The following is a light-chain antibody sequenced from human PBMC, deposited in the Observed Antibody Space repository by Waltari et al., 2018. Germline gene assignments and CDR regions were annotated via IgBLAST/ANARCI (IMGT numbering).Light chain of an antibody. CDR2: QDN. V-gene: IGLV3-1*01. CDR3: QAWDRNTYVV. CDR1: KLEDKY. Sequence: SYELTQPPSVSVSPGQTATITCSGDKLEDKYASWYQQRPGQSPVLVIYQDNRRPSGITERFSGSTSGNTATLTISGTQAMDEADYYCQAWDRNTYVVFGGGTKVTVL. J-gene: IGLJ2*01.